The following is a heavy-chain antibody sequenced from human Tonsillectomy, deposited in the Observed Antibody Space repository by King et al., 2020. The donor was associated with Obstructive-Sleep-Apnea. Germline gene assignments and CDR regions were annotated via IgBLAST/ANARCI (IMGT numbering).Heavy chain of an antibody. J-gene: IGHJ4*02. Sequence: QESGPGLVKPSGTLSLTCGVSVGSVTTDNWWHWIRQSPGKGLEWLGEIYRSGATHYNPSLWGRITMSVDHSTNQFSLTLTSLTAADTAVYYCAREAGTSTHRGFDYWGRGTLVTVSS. CDR3: AREAGTSTHRGFDY. V-gene: IGHV4-4*02. D-gene: IGHD1-7*01. CDR2: IYRSGAT. CDR1: VGSVTTDNW.